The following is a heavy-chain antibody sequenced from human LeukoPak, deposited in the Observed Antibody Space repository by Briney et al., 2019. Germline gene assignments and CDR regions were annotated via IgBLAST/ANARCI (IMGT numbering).Heavy chain of an antibody. V-gene: IGHV4-39*01. D-gene: IGHD3-22*01. J-gene: IGHJ3*02. CDR1: GGSISSSSYY. CDR3: ARGPSFLRHYYDSSGLHQAFDI. CDR2: IYYSGST. Sequence: QASETLSLTCTVSGGSISSSSYYWGWIRQPPGKGLEWIGSIYYSGSTYYNPSLKSRVTISVDTSKNQFSLKLSSVTAADTAVYYCARGPSFLRHYYDSSGLHQAFDIWGQGTMVTVSS.